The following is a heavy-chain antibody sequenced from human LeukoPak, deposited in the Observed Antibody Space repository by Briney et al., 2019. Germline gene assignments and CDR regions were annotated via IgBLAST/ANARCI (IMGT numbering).Heavy chain of an antibody. CDR2: IFSGGST. J-gene: IGHJ3*02. CDR3: VRDHREVTTVFDI. V-gene: IGHV3-66*01. CDR1: GFTVHNNY. Sequence: RGSLRLSCAASGFTVHNNYMNWVRQAPGKGLEWVSVIFSGGSTYYADSVKGRFTISRDNSKNNLYIQMNSLRAEDTAMYYCVRDHREVTTVFDIWGQGTMVTVSS. D-gene: IGHD4-11*01.